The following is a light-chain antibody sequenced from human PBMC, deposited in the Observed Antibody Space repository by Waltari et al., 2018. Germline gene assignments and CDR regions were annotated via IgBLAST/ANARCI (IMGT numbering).Light chain of an antibody. CDR2: EGT. CDR1: SSDVGSYNL. V-gene: IGLV2-23*01. CDR3: GSDAGGSTLV. J-gene: IGLJ3*02. Sequence: QSALTQPASVSGSPGQSITISCTRASSDVGSYNLVSWYQQHPGEVPKLMHYEGTKRPLGVSNRVSGSKSGNTASLTISGRQAEDDADYYCGSDAGGSTLVFGGGTKLTVL.